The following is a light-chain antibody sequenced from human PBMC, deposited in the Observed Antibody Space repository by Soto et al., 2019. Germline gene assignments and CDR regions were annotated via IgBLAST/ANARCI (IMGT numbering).Light chain of an antibody. CDR3: QQYGGSPPYT. CDR1: QSVRGNY. V-gene: IGKV3-20*01. Sequence: PGERATLSCGASQSVRGNYLAWYQHKPGQAPRLLIYGSSTRATGIPDRFSATGSGTDFTLTISRLEPEDSAVYLCQQYGGSPPYTFGQGTKVEIK. CDR2: GSS. J-gene: IGKJ2*01.